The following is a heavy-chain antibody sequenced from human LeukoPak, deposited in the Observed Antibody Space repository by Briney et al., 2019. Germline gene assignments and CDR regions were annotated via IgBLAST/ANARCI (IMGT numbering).Heavy chain of an antibody. CDR3: ATEQWLVHNWFDP. Sequence: GASVKVSCKASGYTFTSYDINWVRQATGQGLEWMGWMNPNSGGTNYAQKFQGRVTMTRDTSISTAYMELSRLRSDDTAVYYCATEQWLVHNWFDPWGQGTLVTVSS. CDR2: MNPNSGGT. J-gene: IGHJ5*02. CDR1: GYTFTSYD. V-gene: IGHV1-2*02. D-gene: IGHD6-19*01.